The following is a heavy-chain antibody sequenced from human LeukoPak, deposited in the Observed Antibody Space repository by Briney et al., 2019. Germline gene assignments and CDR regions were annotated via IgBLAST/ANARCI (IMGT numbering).Heavy chain of an antibody. CDR2: INPNSGGT. D-gene: IGHD6-19*01. J-gene: IGHJ6*03. Sequence: ASVKVSCKASGYTFTGYYMHWVRQAPGQGLEWMGWINPNSGGTNYAQKFQGRVTMTRDTSISTAYMELSRLRSDDTAVYHCARSIAVAGWLVRGNNYYMDVWGKGTTVTVSS. CDR1: GYTFTGYY. CDR3: ARSIAVAGWLVRGNNYYMDV. V-gene: IGHV1-2*02.